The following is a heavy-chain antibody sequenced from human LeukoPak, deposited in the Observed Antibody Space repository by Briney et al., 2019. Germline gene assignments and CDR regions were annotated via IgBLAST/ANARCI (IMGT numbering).Heavy chain of an antibody. CDR1: GFTFSSYS. CDR3: AKEPPLRSSSAHSGY. D-gene: IGHD6-6*01. CDR2: ISSSSSYI. V-gene: IGHV3-21*04. J-gene: IGHJ4*02. Sequence: PGGSLRLSCAASGFTFSSYSMNWVRQAPGKGLEWVSSISSSSSYIYYADSVKGRFTISRDNAKNTLYLQMNSLRAEDTAVYYCAKEPPLRSSSAHSGYWGQGTLVTVSS.